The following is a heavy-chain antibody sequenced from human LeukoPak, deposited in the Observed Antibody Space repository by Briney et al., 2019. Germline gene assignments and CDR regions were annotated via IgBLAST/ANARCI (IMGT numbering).Heavy chain of an antibody. V-gene: IGHV1-69*13. J-gene: IGHJ3*02. CDR2: IIPIFGTA. D-gene: IGHD6-13*01. CDR1: GGTFSSYA. CDR3: ARDLQQLVSNAFDI. Sequence: ASVKVSCKASGGTFSSYAISWVRQAPGQGLEWMGGIIPIFGTANYAQKFQGRVTITADESTSTAYMELSGLRSEDTAVYYCARDLQQLVSNAFDIWGQGTMVTVSS.